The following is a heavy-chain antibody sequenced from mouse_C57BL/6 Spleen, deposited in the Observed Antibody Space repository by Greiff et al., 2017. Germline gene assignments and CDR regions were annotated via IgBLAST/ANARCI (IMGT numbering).Heavy chain of an antibody. J-gene: IGHJ2*01. CDR2: IHPNSGST. Sequence: VKLQQPGAELVKPGASVKLSCKASGYTFTSYWMHWVKQRPGQGLEWIGMIHPNSGSTNYNEKFKSKATLTVDKSSSTAYMQLSSLTSEDSAVYYCARSVTTVVAPFFDYWGQGTTLTVSS. CDR1: GYTFTSYW. CDR3: ARSVTTVVAPFFDY. V-gene: IGHV1-64*01. D-gene: IGHD1-1*01.